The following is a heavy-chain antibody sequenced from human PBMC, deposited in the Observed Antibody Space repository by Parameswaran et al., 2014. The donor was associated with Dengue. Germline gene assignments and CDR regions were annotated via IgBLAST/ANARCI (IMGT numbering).Heavy chain of an antibody. J-gene: IGHJ4*02. Sequence: VRQAPGKGLEWDWGNQSYGSTNYNPSLKSRVTISVDTSKNQFSLKLSSVTAADTAVYYCARDGGCSSPGDYWGQGTLVTVSS. D-gene: IGHD5-18*01. V-gene: IGHV4-34*01. CDR2: QSYGST. CDR3: ARDGGCSSPGDY.